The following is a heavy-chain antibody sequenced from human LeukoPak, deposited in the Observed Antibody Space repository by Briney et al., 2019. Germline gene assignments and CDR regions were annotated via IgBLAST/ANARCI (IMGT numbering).Heavy chain of an antibody. CDR1: GFTFSSYA. Sequence: GGSLRLSCAASGFTFSSYAMSRVRQAPGKGLEWVSAIRGIGGSTYYADSVKGRFTISRDNSKNKLYLQMNSLRAEDTAIYYCAKETSTGDDYGMDVWGQGTTVTVSS. CDR3: AKETSTGDDYGMDV. CDR2: IRGIGGST. J-gene: IGHJ6*02. V-gene: IGHV3-23*01.